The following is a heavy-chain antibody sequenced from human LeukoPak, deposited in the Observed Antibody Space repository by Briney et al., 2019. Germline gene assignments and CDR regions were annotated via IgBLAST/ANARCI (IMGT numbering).Heavy chain of an antibody. V-gene: IGHV4-59*08. Sequence: ASETLSFTCTVSGGSISSYYWSWIRQPPGKGLEWIGYIYYSGSTNYNPSLKTRVTISVDTSKNQFSLKLSSVTAADTAMYYCARHEGSTGYYKYWGQGTLVTVSS. CDR3: ARHEGSTGYYKY. CDR1: GGSISSYY. J-gene: IGHJ4*02. D-gene: IGHD1-26*01. CDR2: IYYSGST.